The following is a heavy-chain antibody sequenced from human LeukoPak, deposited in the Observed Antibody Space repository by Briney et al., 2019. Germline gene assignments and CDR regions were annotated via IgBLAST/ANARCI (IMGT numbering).Heavy chain of an antibody. V-gene: IGHV3-11*01. J-gene: IGHJ4*02. Sequence: GGSLRLSCAASGFTFSDYYMSWIRQAPGKGLEWVSYISSSGSTKYYADSVKGRSTISRDNAKNSYLQMNSLRAEDTAVYYCARDGHAYGRGSPHYWGQGTLVTVSS. CDR1: GFTFSDYY. D-gene: IGHD3-10*01. CDR3: ARDGHAYGRGSPHY. CDR2: ISSSGSTK.